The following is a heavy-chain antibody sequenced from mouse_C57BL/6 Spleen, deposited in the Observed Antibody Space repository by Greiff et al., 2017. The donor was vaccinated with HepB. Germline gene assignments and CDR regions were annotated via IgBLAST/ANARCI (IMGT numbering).Heavy chain of an antibody. D-gene: IGHD1-1*01. CDR2: INPNNGGT. J-gene: IGHJ2*01. CDR3: ARWGVVANGYYFDY. V-gene: IGHV1-18*01. CDR1: GYTFTDYN. Sequence: VQLQQSGPELVKPGASVKIPCKASGYTFTDYNMDWVKQSHGKSLEWIGDINPNNGGTIYNQKFKGKATLTVDKSSSTAYMELRSLTSEDTAVYYCARWGVVANGYYFDYWGQGTTLTVSS.